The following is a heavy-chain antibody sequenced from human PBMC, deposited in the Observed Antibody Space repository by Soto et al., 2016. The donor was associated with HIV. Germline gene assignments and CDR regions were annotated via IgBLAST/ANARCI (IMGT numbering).Heavy chain of an antibody. CDR2: ISGNGRST. CDR3: AKDGYGSGIPRGFDY. Sequence: VQLLESGGSLGQPGGSLRLSCAASGFTFTTWAISWVRQAPGKGLRWVAGISGNGRSTYYTDAVKGRFTISRDNSKNTLYLQMDNLRAEDTAIYYCAKDGYGSGIPRGFDYWGQGTLVIVSS. D-gene: IGHD3-10*01. CDR1: GFTFTTWA. V-gene: IGHV3-23*01. J-gene: IGHJ4*02.